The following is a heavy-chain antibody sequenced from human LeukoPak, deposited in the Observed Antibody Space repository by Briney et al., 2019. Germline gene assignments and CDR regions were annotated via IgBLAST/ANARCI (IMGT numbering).Heavy chain of an antibody. CDR3: ARAPSFGDYGGDY. CDR2: ISAYSGDT. Sequence: ASVKVSCKASGYNFTNYGISWVRQAPGQGLEWMGWISAYSGDTNYAQRLQGRLTMTTDTSPTTAYLELRSLTSDDTAVYYCARAPSFGDYGGDYWGQGTLVTVSP. CDR1: GYNFTNYG. V-gene: IGHV1-18*01. D-gene: IGHD4-17*01. J-gene: IGHJ4*02.